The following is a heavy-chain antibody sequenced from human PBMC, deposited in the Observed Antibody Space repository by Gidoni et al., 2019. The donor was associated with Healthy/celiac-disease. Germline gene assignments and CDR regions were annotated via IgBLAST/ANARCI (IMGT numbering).Heavy chain of an antibody. D-gene: IGHD3-9*01. V-gene: IGHV3-11*01. CDR3: ASFPGDYDILTGTLIDY. CDR1: GFTFSEYY. CDR2: LISSGSTL. J-gene: IGHJ4*02. Sequence: QVQLVESGGGLVKPGGSRRRSCAAAGFTFSEYYRSWIRQAPGKGLEWVSYLISSGSTLYYADSVKGRFTISRDNAKNSLYLQMNSLRAEDTAVYYCASFPGDYDILTGTLIDYWGQGTLVTVSS.